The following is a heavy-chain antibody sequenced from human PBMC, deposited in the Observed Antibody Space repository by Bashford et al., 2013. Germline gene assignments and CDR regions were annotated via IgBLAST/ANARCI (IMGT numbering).Heavy chain of an antibody. CDR1: GFSFRNHA. CDR2: ISFDGTNK. V-gene: IGHV3-30*04. CDR3: VKAFYGGDSMEYYAMDV. Sequence: GSLRLSCAASGFSFRNHAIHWVRQAPGKGLEWVAVISFDGTNKYYADSVKGRFTISRDNSYNTVYLQMNSLKTEDTAVYSCVKAFYGGDSMEYYAMDVWGQGAAVTVSS. D-gene: IGHD4-23*01. J-gene: IGHJ6*02.